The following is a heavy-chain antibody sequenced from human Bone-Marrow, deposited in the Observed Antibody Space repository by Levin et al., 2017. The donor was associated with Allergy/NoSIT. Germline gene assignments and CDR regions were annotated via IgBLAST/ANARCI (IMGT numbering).Heavy chain of an antibody. J-gene: IGHJ4*02. D-gene: IGHD6-6*01. Sequence: PGGSLRLSCAASGFTFSNSWMSWVRQAPGKGLEWVANIKQDGGEKYYLDSVKGRFTISRDNAKNSLYLQMNNLRAEDTAVYYCASHIIEPRPRYLDYWGQGTLVTVSS. CDR3: ASHIIEPRPRYLDY. V-gene: IGHV3-7*01. CDR2: IKQDGGEK. CDR1: GFTFSNSW.